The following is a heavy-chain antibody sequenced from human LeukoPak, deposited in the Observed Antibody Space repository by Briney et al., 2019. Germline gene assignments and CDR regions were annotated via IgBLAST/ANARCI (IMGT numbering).Heavy chain of an antibody. CDR1: GGTFSSYT. V-gene: IGHV1-69*04. D-gene: IGHD3-16*01. J-gene: IGHJ4*02. CDR2: IIPILGIA. Sequence: SSVKVSCKASGGTFSSYTISWVRQAPGQGLEWMGRIIPILGIANYAQKSQGRATITADKPTSTAYMELSSLRSEDAPVYYCARDLELGEPLDYWGQGTLVTVYS. CDR3: ARDLELGEPLDY.